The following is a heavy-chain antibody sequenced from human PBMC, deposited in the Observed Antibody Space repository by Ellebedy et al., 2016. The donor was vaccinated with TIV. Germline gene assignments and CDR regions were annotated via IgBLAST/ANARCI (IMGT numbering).Heavy chain of an antibody. CDR1: GLTVSNTY. J-gene: IGHJ6*02. CDR2: IDSVGST. V-gene: IGHV3-66*01. CDR3: ARENYDTLTGPSSGMDV. Sequence: GESLKISCAASGLTVSNTYMNWVRQAPGQGLEWVSVIDSVGSTYYADSVKSRFIISRDNSKNTVYLQMNSLRAEDTAMYYCARENYDTLTGPSSGMDVWGQGTMVTVSS. D-gene: IGHD3-9*01.